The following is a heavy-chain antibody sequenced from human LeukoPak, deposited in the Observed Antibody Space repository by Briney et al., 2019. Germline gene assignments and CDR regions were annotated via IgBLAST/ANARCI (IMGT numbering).Heavy chain of an antibody. Sequence: GASVKVSCKASGYTFTGYYMHWVRQAPGQGLEWMGWINPNSGGTNYAQKFQGRVTMTRDTSISTAYMELSRLRSDDTAEYYCARDKPPYSSGWYREDWFDPWGQGTLVTVSS. CDR1: GYTFTGYY. J-gene: IGHJ5*02. V-gene: IGHV1-2*02. D-gene: IGHD6-19*01. CDR3: ARDKPPYSSGWYREDWFDP. CDR2: INPNSGGT.